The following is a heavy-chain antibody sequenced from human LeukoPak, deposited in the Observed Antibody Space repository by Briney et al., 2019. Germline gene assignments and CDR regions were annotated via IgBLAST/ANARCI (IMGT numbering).Heavy chain of an antibody. CDR3: VRDSSFSNN. J-gene: IGHJ4*02. V-gene: IGHV3-21*06. CDR2: ITSGSDYI. Sequence: TGGSLRISCAASGFTFRSYTMNWVRQAPGKGLQWVSSITSGSDYIYYAASVRGRFTISRDNAKNSLYLQMNSLSPEDTAMYYCVRDSSFSNNWGQGTLVTVSS. D-gene: IGHD2/OR15-2a*01. CDR1: GFTFRSYT.